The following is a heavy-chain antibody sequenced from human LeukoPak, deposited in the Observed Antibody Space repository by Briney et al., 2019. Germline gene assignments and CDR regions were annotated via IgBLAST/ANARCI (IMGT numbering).Heavy chain of an antibody. CDR1: GASTSSYY. Sequence: PSETLSLTCTVSGASTSSYYWSWIRRPPGKGLEWIGSIYYTGSTNYNPSLKSRVTISVDPSQNQFSLKLTSVTTADTAVYYCARDRHGERHNFFDPWGQGTLVTVSS. CDR3: ARDRHGERHNFFDP. CDR2: IYYTGST. V-gene: IGHV4-59*01. D-gene: IGHD1-1*01. J-gene: IGHJ5*02.